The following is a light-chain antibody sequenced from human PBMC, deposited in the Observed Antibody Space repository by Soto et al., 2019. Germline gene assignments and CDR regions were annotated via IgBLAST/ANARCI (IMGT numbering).Light chain of an antibody. CDR3: QQSYSSPHT. CDR1: QSISTY. Sequence: DIQMTQSPSSLSASVGDRVTITCRASQSISTYVNWYQQKPGKAPRLLIYAASSLQSGVASRFSGSGSGTDFTLTISSLQPEDFATYYCQQSYSSPHTFGQGTRL. V-gene: IGKV1-39*01. J-gene: IGKJ5*01. CDR2: AAS.